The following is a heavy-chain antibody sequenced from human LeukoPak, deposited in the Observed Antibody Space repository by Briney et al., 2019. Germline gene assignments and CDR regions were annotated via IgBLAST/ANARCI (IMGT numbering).Heavy chain of an antibody. V-gene: IGHV4-30-2*01. CDR1: GGSISSGGYY. Sequence: SETLSLTCTVSGGSISSGGYYWSWIRQPPGKGLEWIGYIYHSGSTYYNPSLKSRVTISVDRSKNQFSLKLSSVTAADTAVYYCARVVMGPAHYYYYYMDVWGKGTTVTVSS. J-gene: IGHJ6*03. CDR2: IYHSGST. CDR3: ARVVMGPAHYYYYYMDV. D-gene: IGHD2/OR15-2a*01.